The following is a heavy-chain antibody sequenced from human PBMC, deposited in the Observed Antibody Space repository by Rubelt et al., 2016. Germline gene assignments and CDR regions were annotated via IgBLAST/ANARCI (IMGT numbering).Heavy chain of an antibody. V-gene: IGHV1-2*02. J-gene: IGHJ5*02. CDR2: INPNSGGP. CDR3: ARSPGYDFEDNWFDP. Sequence: QVQLVQSGAEVKKPGASVKVSCKASGYTFTGYYMHWVRQAPGQGLEWMGWINPNSGGPNYAQKVQGGVTVTRATSISTAYMGLSRRGSDDTAVYYGARSPGYDFEDNWFDPWGQGTLVTVSS. CDR1: GYTFTGYY. D-gene: IGHD3-3*01.